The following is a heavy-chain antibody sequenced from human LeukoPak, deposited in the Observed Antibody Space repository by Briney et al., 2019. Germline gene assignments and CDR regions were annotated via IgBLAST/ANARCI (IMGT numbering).Heavy chain of an antibody. Sequence: GGSLRLSCAASGFSFSSYGMHWVRQAPGKGLEWVAFIRYDGSNKYYADSVKGRFTISRDNSKNTLYLQMNSLRAEDTAVYYCASTFKMVYAISYWGQGTLVTVSS. CDR3: ASTFKMVYAISY. CDR2: IRYDGSNK. D-gene: IGHD2-8*01. J-gene: IGHJ4*02. CDR1: GFSFSSYG. V-gene: IGHV3-30*02.